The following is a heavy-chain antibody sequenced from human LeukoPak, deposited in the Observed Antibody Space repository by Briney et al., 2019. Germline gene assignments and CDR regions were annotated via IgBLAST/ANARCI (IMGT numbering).Heavy chain of an antibody. CDR2: IRYDGSDK. CDR3: AKDQGGGISYYND. Sequence: GGSLRLSCAASGLTFSNYGMTWVRQAPGKGLEWVAFIRYDGSDKYYADSVKGRFTISRDNSKSTLYLQMNSLRADDTAVYYCAKDQGGGISYYNDWGQGTLVTVSS. D-gene: IGHD2-2*02. J-gene: IGHJ4*02. CDR1: GLTFSNYG. V-gene: IGHV3-30*02.